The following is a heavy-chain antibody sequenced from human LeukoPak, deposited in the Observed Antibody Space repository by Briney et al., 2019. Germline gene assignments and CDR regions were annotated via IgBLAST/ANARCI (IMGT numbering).Heavy chain of an antibody. D-gene: IGHD2-2*02. Sequence: GSLRLSCAASGFTFSSFGMHWVRQAPGKGLEWVADIWFDGKNEHFADSVKGRFTISRDNSKNTLHLQMNSLTAEDTAVYYCAREGYCSSTNCYTPYYYYGMDVWGQGTTVTVSS. CDR1: GFTFSSFG. J-gene: IGHJ6*02. V-gene: IGHV3-33*01. CDR2: IWFDGKNE. CDR3: AREGYCSSTNCYTPYYYYGMDV.